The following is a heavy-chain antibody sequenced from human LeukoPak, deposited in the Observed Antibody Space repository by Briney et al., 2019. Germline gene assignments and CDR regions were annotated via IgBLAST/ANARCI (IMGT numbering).Heavy chain of an antibody. V-gene: IGHV3-7*01. J-gene: IGHJ4*01. CDR1: GFTFSGYL. Sequence: PGGSLRLSCAASGFTFSGYLMSWVRQTPGKGLEWVANIEDDGSEKNYVDFVKGRFTISRDNAKKFLYLQTNSLRAEDTAVFYCARAPGYCSTTSCPSKFDYWGHETLVTVSS. CDR3: ARAPGYCSTTSCPSKFDY. CDR2: IEDDGSEK. D-gene: IGHD2-2*01.